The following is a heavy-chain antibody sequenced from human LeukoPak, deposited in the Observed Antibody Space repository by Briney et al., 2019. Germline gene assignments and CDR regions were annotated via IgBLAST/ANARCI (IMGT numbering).Heavy chain of an antibody. J-gene: IGHJ1*01. CDR2: IYSSGST. CDR1: GGSISSKY. V-gene: IGHV4-4*07. CDR3: ARDPSGYSYGLSYFQH. Sequence: PSETLSLTCTVSGGSISSKYWSWIRQPAGSGLEWIGHIYSSGSTNYNPSLKSRVTISLDKSKNQFSLKLNSVTAADTAVYYCARDPSGYSYGLSYFQHWGQGTLVTVSS. D-gene: IGHD5-18*01.